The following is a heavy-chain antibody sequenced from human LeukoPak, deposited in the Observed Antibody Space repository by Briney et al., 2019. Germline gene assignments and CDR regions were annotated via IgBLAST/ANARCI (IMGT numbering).Heavy chain of an antibody. CDR3: AREIGPIQLHLWGSAFDY. J-gene: IGHJ4*02. D-gene: IGHD5-24*01. CDR1: GYTFTNYY. CDR2: INPGGRST. V-gene: IGHV1-46*01. Sequence: ASVKVSCKASGYTFTNYYIHWVRQAPGQGLEWMGIINPGGRSTSYAQKFQGRVTMTLDTSTSTVYMELSSLRSEDTAVYYCAREIGPIQLHLWGSAFDYWGQGTLVSVSS.